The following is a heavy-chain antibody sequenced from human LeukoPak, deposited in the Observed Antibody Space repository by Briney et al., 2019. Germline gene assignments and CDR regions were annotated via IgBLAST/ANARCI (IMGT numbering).Heavy chain of an antibody. V-gene: IGHV3-11*04. CDR2: ISSSGSTI. Sequence: GSLRLSCAASGFTFSDYYMTWIRQAPGKGLEWVSYISSSGSTIYYADSVKGRFTISRDNAKNSLYLQMNSLRAEDTAVYYCAVFYGDYAYYYYYMDVWGKGATVTVSS. J-gene: IGHJ6*03. CDR1: GFTFSDYY. D-gene: IGHD4-17*01. CDR3: AVFYGDYAYYYYYMDV.